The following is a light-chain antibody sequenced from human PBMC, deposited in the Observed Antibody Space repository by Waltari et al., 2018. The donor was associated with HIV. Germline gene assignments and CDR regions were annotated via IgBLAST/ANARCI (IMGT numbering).Light chain of an antibody. CDR2: DAY. V-gene: IGKV3-11*01. J-gene: IGKJ4*01. Sequence: IVFTQSPATLTLSPAESATLCCTPSQSVNTYLAWYQQKPGQAPRLLIYDAYNRASGIPARFSGSGSGTDFTLTISSLEPEDFAVYYCQQRSKWPPLTFGGGTKVEIK. CDR1: QSVNTY. CDR3: QQRSKWPPLT.